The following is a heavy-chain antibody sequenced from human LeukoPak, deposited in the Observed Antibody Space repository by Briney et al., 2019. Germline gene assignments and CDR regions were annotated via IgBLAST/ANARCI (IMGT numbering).Heavy chain of an antibody. Sequence: GGSLRLSCAASGFTFGNDWINWGRQAPGEGLMWVSRVHSDGSITNYADSVKGRFSISRDSAKNTLYLQMSSLRSEDTAVYYCAREQEDCTGTTCYRAFDVWGQGTMVTVS. CDR3: AREQEDCTGTTCYRAFDV. J-gene: IGHJ3*01. CDR2: VHSDGSIT. D-gene: IGHD2-2*01. V-gene: IGHV3-74*01. CDR1: GFTFGNDW.